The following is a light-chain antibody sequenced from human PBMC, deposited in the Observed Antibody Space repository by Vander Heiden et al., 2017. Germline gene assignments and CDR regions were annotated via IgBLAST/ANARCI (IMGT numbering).Light chain of an antibody. CDR2: AAS. J-gene: IGKJ3*01. CDR1: QDISSY. CDR3: QHLNSYPRA. Sequence: DIQLTQSPSFLSASVGDRVTMTCRASQDISSYFAWYQQKPGKAPKLLIYAASTLQSGVPSRFSGSGSGTEFTLTISSLQPEDFATYYCQHLNSYPRAFGPGTKVDI. V-gene: IGKV1-9*01.